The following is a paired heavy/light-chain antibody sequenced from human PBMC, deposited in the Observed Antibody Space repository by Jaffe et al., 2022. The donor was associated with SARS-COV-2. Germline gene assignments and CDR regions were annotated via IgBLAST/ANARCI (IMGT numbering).Heavy chain of an antibody. CDR2: TNPTGAIT. J-gene: IGHJ4*02. CDR1: GYTFTDYY. CDR3: ARDSYGYLGFDY. V-gene: IGHV1-46*04. D-gene: IGHD5-18*01. Sequence: QVQLVQSGAEVKKPGASVKVSCKASGYTFTDYYMHWVRQAPGQGPEWMGITNPTGAITTYAQKLQGRVTMTGDASTSTFYMELSSLRSEDTAVYFCARDSYGYLGFDYWGQGTLVTVSS.
Light chain of an antibody. CDR3: QQYYSNPRT. J-gene: IGKJ1*01. Sequence: DIVMTQSPDSLAVSLGERATINCKSSQSVLYSSNNKNYLAWYQQKAGQPPKLLIYWASTRESGVPDRFSGSGSGTDFTLTISSLQTEDVAVYYCQQYYSNPRTFGQGTKVEIK. CDR1: QSVLYSSNNKNY. V-gene: IGKV4-1*01. CDR2: WAS.